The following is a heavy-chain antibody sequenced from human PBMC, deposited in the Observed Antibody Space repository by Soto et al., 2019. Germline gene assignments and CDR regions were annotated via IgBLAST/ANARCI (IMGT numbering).Heavy chain of an antibody. CDR3: ARHKDCSGGSCYGMDV. V-gene: IGHV4-34*01. D-gene: IGHD2-15*01. Sequence: SETLSLTCAVYGGSFSGYYWSWIRQPPGKGLEWIGEINHSGSTNYNPSLKSRVTISVDTSKNQFSLKLSSVTAADTAVYYCARHKDCSGGSCYGMDVWGQGTTVTVSS. CDR2: INHSGST. CDR1: GGSFSGYY. J-gene: IGHJ6*02.